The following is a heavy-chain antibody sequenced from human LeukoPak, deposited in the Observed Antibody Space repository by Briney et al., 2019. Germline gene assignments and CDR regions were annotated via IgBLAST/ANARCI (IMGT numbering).Heavy chain of an antibody. D-gene: IGHD2-15*01. CDR1: GFTFSSYA. CDR2: ISSNGGST. CDR3: ARGPTCSGGSCYFFDY. Sequence: PGGSLRLSCAASGFTFSSYAMHWVRQAPGKGLEYVSAISSNGGSTYYANSVKGRFTISRDNSKNTLYLQMGSLRAEDMAVYYCARGPTCSGGSCYFFDYWGQGTLVTVSS. J-gene: IGHJ4*02. V-gene: IGHV3-64*01.